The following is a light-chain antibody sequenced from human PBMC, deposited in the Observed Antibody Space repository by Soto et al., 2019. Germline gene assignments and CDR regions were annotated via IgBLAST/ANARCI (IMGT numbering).Light chain of an antibody. Sequence: EIVVTQSPATVSLSRGKRGSLSXRASESVNVYLSWYQQKPGXAPSXXXDDXSNMAAGSPTRLSGSGSATDFTLTISRLEPEYFAVYYFQQYGSSTRTFGGGTKVDIK. V-gene: IGKV3-20*01. CDR2: DXS. J-gene: IGKJ4*02. CDR3: QQYGSSTRT. CDR1: ESVNVY.